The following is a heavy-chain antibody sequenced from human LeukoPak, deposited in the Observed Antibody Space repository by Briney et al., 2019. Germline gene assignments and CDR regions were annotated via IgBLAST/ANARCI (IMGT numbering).Heavy chain of an antibody. CDR2: INPDGSTI. Sequence: TGGSLRLSCAASGFTFSNYWVHWVRQAPGKGLVWVSRINPDGSTINYADSVKGRFTISRDNAMNTLYLQMNSLRAEDTAVYYCATAGNYRFDYWGQRTLVTVSS. D-gene: IGHD1-7*01. CDR1: GFTFSNYW. CDR3: ATAGNYRFDY. J-gene: IGHJ4*02. V-gene: IGHV3-74*01.